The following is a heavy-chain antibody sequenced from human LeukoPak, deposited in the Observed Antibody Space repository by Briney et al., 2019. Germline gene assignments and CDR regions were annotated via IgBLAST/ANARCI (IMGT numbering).Heavy chain of an antibody. CDR2: ISGNGGST. CDR3: AKDHDFRSGYSDY. CDR1: GFTFSAYA. Sequence: GGSLRLSCAASGFTFSAYAMSWVRQAPGKGLEWVSDISGNGGSTYYADSVKGRFTISRDNSKNTLYLQMNSLRAEDTAVYYCAKDHDFRSGYSDYWGQGTLVTVSS. V-gene: IGHV3-23*01. D-gene: IGHD3-3*01. J-gene: IGHJ4*02.